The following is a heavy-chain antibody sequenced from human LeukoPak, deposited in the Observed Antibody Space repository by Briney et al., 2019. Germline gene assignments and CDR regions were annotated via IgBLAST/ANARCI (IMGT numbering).Heavy chain of an antibody. CDR2: ISSSSSYI. CDR1: GLTFSSYS. CDR3: ARAYCSSTSCYKNYYYMDV. D-gene: IGHD2-2*02. J-gene: IGHJ6*03. Sequence: PGGSLRLSCAASGLTFSSYSMNWVRQAPGKGLEWVSSISSSSSYIYYADSVKGRFTISRDNAKNSLYLQMNSLRAEDTAVYYCARAYCSSTSCYKNYYYMDVWGKGTTVTVSS. V-gene: IGHV3-21*01.